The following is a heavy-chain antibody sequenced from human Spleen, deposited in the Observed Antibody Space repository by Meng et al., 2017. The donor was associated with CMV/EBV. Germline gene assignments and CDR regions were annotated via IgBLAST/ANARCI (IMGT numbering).Heavy chain of an antibody. V-gene: IGHV4-34*01. CDR2: INHSGST. CDR1: GGSFSGYY. Sequence: YGGSFSGYYWSWIRQHPGKGLEWIGEINHSGSTNYNPSLKSRVTISVDTSKKQFSLKLSSVTAADTAVYYCARVAGYCSSTSCYGFDYWGQGTLVTVSS. D-gene: IGHD2-2*01. J-gene: IGHJ4*02. CDR3: ARVAGYCSSTSCYGFDY.